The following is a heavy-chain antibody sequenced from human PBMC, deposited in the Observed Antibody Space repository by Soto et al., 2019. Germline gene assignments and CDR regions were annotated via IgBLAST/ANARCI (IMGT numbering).Heavy chain of an antibody. D-gene: IGHD6-13*01. V-gene: IGHV1-2*02. Sequence: XSVKVSCKASGYTFTGYYMHWVRQAPGQGLEWMGWINPNSGGTNYAQKFQGRVTMTRDTSISTAYMELSRLRSDDTAVYYCARDEGIAAAGLDHWGQGTLVTVSS. CDR1: GYTFTGYY. CDR3: ARDEGIAAAGLDH. J-gene: IGHJ5*02. CDR2: INPNSGGT.